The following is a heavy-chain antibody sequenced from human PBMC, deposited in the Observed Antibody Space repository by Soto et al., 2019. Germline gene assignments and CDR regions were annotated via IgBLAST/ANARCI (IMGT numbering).Heavy chain of an antibody. CDR2: IIPILGIA. CDR3: AREVHCSSTSCYAEGGYYYYGMDV. CDR1: GGTFSSYT. Sequence: QVQLVQSGAEVKKPGSSVKVSCKASGGTFSSYTISWVRQAPGQGLEWMGRIIPILGIANYAQKFQGRVTITADKSTSTAYMELSSLRSADTAVYYCAREVHCSSTSCYAEGGYYYYGMDVWGQGTTVTVSS. J-gene: IGHJ6*02. D-gene: IGHD2-2*01. V-gene: IGHV1-69*02.